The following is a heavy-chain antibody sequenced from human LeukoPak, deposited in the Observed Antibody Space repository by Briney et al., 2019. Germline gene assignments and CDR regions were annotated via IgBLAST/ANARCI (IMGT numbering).Heavy chain of an antibody. D-gene: IGHD3-10*01. J-gene: IGHJ4*02. Sequence: SETLSLTCTVSSASISSSPYFWGWIRQSPGRGLEWIGSISYSGTTYYNPSLKSRVTISVDTSKNQFSLKLNSVTAADTAVFYCAANSADYNTLGSSYKVWGQGTLVTVSS. V-gene: IGHV4-39*01. CDR1: SASISSSPYF. CDR3: AANSADYNTLGSSYKV. CDR2: ISYSGTT.